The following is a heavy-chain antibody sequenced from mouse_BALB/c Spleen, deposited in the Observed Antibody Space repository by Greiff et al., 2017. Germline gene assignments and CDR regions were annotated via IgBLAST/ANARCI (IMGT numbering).Heavy chain of an antibody. CDR2: INPSNGGT. J-gene: IGHJ4*01. V-gene: IGHV1S81*02. Sequence: QVQLQQSGAELVKPGASVKLSCKASGYTFTSYYMYWVKQRPGQGLEWIGEINPSNGGTNFNEKFKSKATLTVDKSSSTAYMQLSSLTSEDSAVYYCTRLWLYYYAMDYWGQGTSVTVSS. CDR3: TRLWLYYYAMDY. CDR1: GYTFTSYY. D-gene: IGHD2-2*01.